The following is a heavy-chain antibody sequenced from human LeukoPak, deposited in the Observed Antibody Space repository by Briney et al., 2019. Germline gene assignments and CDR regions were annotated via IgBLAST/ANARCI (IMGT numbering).Heavy chain of an antibody. D-gene: IGHD6-19*01. CDR2: ISYDGSNK. V-gene: IGHV3-30*18. CDR3: AKDPSRIAVAGLIDC. CDR1: GFTFSSYG. J-gene: IGHJ4*02. Sequence: GGSLRLSCAASGFTFSSYGMHLVRQAPGKGLEWVAVISYDGSNKYYADSVKGRFTISRDNSKNTLYLQMNSLRAEDTAVYYCAKDPSRIAVAGLIDCWGQGTLVTVSS.